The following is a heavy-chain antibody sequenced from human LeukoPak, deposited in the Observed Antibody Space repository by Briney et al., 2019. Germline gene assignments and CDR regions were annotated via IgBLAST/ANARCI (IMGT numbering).Heavy chain of an antibody. V-gene: IGHV3-30*02. D-gene: IGHD2-21*01. J-gene: IGHJ6*03. CDR2: IRYDGSNK. CDR1: GFTFSSYG. CDR3: AKGAGHMDPYYYYMDV. Sequence: GGSLRLSCAASGFTFSSYGMHWVRQAPGKGLEWVAFIRYDGSNKYYADSVKGRFTISRDNSKNTLYLQMNSLRAEDTAVYYCAKGAGHMDPYYYYMDVWGKGTTVTVSS.